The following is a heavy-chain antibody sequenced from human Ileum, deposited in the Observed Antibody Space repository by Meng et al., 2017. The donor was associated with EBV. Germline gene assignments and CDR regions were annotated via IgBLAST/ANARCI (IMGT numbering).Heavy chain of an antibody. CDR2: IKRASDGGTT. CDR1: GFTFNNAW. J-gene: IGHJ4*02. CDR3: TTDDPQWDH. Sequence: EVQLVGSGGGLVKPGGSLRLSCSASGFTFNNAWMSWVRQAPGQGLEWVGRIKRASDGGTTDYAALVKGRFTISRDDSQNTLYLQMNSLKTEDTGVYYCTTDDPQWDHWGQGTLVTVSS. D-gene: IGHD2-8*01. V-gene: IGHV3-15*01.